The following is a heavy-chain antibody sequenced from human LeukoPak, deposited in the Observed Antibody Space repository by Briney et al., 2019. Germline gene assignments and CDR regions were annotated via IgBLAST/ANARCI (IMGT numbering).Heavy chain of an antibody. CDR1: GYSFTSYG. V-gene: IGHV1-18*01. CDR3: ARGYSRFGESTDAFDI. J-gene: IGHJ3*02. Sequence: GASVTVSCKASGYSFTSYGISWVRQAPGQGLEWMGWINANNGNTNYAQNLQGRVTMTRDTSTSTAYMELRSLRSDDTAVYYCARGYSRFGESTDAFDIWGRGTMVTVSS. CDR2: INANNGNT. D-gene: IGHD3-10*01.